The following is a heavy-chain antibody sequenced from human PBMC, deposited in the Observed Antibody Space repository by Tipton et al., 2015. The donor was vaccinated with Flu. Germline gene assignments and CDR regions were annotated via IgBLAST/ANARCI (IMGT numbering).Heavy chain of an antibody. J-gene: IGHJ4*02. D-gene: IGHD3-3*01. CDR1: GYTFTSYG. V-gene: IGHV1-18*04. CDR2: ISAYNGNT. CDR3: ARGGYDFWSGYYTELDY. Sequence: QSGAEVKKPGAPVKVSCKASGYTFTSYGISWVRQAPGQGLEWMGWISAYNGNTNYAQKLQGRVTMTTDTSTSTAYMELRSLRSDDTAVYYCARGGYDFWSGYYTELDYWGQGTLVTVSS.